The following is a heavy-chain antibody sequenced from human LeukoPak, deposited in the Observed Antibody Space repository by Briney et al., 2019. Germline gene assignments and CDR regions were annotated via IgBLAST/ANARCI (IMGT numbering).Heavy chain of an antibody. D-gene: IGHD4-17*01. CDR1: GGSFSGYY. CDR3: ARQMTTVTTRPGTFDY. J-gene: IGHJ4*02. CDR2: IYYSGST. V-gene: IGHV4-34*01. Sequence: SETLSLTCAVYGGSFSGYYWSWIRQPPGKGLEWIGSIYYSGSTYYNPSLKSRVTISVDTSKNQFSLKLRSVTAADTAVYYCARQMTTVTTRPGTFDYWGRGTLVTVSS.